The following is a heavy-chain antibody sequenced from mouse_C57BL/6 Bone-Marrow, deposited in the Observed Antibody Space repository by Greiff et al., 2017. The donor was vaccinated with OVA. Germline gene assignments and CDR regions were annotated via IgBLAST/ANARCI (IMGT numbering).Heavy chain of an antibody. Sequence: VMLVESGGGLVKPGGFLLLPCVASGLTLIDYGMHWVRPAPEKGLEWYAYISSGSSTIHYADTVKGRFTISRANAKNTLFLQMASLRSEATAMYYCAYGTYWYFDVWGTGTTITVSS. D-gene: IGHD2-1*01. CDR1: GLTLIDYG. V-gene: IGHV5-17*01. J-gene: IGHJ1*03. CDR3: AYGTYWYFDV. CDR2: ISSGSSTI.